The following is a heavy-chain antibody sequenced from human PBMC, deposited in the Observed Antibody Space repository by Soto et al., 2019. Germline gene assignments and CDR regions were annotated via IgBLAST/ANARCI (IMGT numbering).Heavy chain of an antibody. CDR3: AKGGRQWLVTSDFNY. J-gene: IGHJ4*02. D-gene: IGHD6-19*01. V-gene: IGHV3-30*18. Sequence: GGSLRLSYAASGFTFSDYGMHWVRQAPGKGLEWVAVVSHDGRNTHYADSVKGRFTISRDSSKNTVSLEMTSLRAEDTAVYYCAKGGRQWLVTSDFNYWGQGALVTSPQ. CDR2: VSHDGRNT. CDR1: GFTFSDYG.